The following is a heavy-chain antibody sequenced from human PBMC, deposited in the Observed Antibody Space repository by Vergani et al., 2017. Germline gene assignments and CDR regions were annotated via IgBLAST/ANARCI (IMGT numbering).Heavy chain of an antibody. D-gene: IGHD6-19*01. Sequence: QVQLQESGPGLVKPSETLSLTCTVSGGSISSYYWSWIRQPPGKGLEWIGYIYYSGSTNYNPSLKSRVTMSVDTSKNQFSLKLSSVTAADTAVYYCARAADIAVAGEPNYYFDYWGQGTLVTVSS. V-gene: IGHV4-59*01. J-gene: IGHJ4*02. CDR2: IYYSGST. CDR1: GGSISSYY. CDR3: ARAADIAVAGEPNYYFDY.